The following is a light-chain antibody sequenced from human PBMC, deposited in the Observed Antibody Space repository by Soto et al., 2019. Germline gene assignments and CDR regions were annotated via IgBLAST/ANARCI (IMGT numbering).Light chain of an antibody. V-gene: IGLV7-46*01. Sequence: QAVVTQEPSLTVSPGGTVTLTCGSSTGAVTSGHYPYWFQQKPGQAPRTLIYDTSNKHSWTPARFSGSLLGGKAALTLSGAQAEDEVEYYCLLPYSGARLVVFGGGTKLNVL. CDR2: DTS. J-gene: IGLJ2*01. CDR1: TGAVTSGHY. CDR3: LLPYSGARLVV.